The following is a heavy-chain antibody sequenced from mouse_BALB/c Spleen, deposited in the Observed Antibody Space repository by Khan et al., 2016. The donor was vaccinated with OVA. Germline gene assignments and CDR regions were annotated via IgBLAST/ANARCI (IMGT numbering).Heavy chain of an antibody. CDR1: GYSITSDYA. V-gene: IGHV3-2*02. Sequence: EVQLQESGPGLVKPSQSLSLTCTVAGYSITSDYAWNWIRQFPGNKLEWMGYISYSGSTGYNPSLKSRISITRATSKTQFFLQLNSVNTEDTATYYCASELGRYYAMDYWGQGTSVTVSS. J-gene: IGHJ4*01. CDR2: ISYSGST. CDR3: ASELGRYYAMDY. D-gene: IGHD4-1*01.